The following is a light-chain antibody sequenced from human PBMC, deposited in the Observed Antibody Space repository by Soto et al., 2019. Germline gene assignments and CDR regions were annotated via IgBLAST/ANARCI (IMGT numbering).Light chain of an antibody. V-gene: IGKV3-20*01. CDR1: QNVYSNF. CDR3: HQYGNSPLT. J-gene: IGKJ3*01. CDR2: GTS. Sequence: ETVLTQSPGTLYLSPGDRATLSCRASQNVYSNFVGWYQQRPGQAPRLLIYGTSTRATDIPDRFSGSGSGTDFTLTISRLEPDDCAVYLCHQYGNSPLTFGPGTKVDF.